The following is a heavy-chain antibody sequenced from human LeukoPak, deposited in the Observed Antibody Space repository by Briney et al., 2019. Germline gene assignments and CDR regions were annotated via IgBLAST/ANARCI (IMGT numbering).Heavy chain of an antibody. CDR1: GFTFSSYA. D-gene: IGHD2-2*02. J-gene: IGHJ4*02. Sequence: GGSLRLSCAASGFTFSSYAMSWVRQAPGKGLEWVSGISGSGGSTYYADSVKGRFTISRDDSKNTLYLQMNSLRAEDTAVYYCAKGYCRGISCYSDYWGQGTLVTVSS. V-gene: IGHV3-23*01. CDR3: AKGYCRGISCYSDY. CDR2: ISGSGGST.